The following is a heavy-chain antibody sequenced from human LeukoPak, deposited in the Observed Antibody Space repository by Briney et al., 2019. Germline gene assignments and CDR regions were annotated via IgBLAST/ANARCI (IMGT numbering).Heavy chain of an antibody. CDR3: AREEYGFDP. Sequence: ASVTVSCKASGYTFTGYYLHWVRQAPGQGLEWMGWINPNSGGTNYAQKFQGRVTMTRDTSIHTAYMELSRLRSDDTAVYYCAREEYGFDPWGQGTLVTVSS. CDR2: INPNSGGT. V-gene: IGHV1-2*02. CDR1: GYTFTGYY. J-gene: IGHJ5*02. D-gene: IGHD2-2*01.